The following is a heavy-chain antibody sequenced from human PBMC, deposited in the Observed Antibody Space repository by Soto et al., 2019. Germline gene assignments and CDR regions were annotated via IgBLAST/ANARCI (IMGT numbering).Heavy chain of an antibody. V-gene: IGHV4-34*01. CDR3: ARGKSRVGGDGDY. Sequence: QVQLQQWGAGLLKPSETLSLTCAVYGGSFSGYYWSWIRQPPGKGLEWIGEINHSGSTNYNPSLKSRATTSEATSKNRFPLKLSSVAAADTAVYYGARGKSRVGGDGDYWGRGTLVTVSS. CDR1: GGSFSGYY. D-gene: IGHD3-16*01. J-gene: IGHJ4*02. CDR2: INHSGST.